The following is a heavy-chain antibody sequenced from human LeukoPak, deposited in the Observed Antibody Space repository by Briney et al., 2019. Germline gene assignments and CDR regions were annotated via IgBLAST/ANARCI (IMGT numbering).Heavy chain of an antibody. V-gene: IGHV4-34*01. CDR3: ARGLRYFDWLTRAAFDI. CDR1: GGSISSYY. J-gene: IGHJ3*02. D-gene: IGHD3-9*01. Sequence: PSETLSLTCTVSGGSISSYYWSWIRQPPGKGLEWIGEINHSGSTNYNPSLKSRVTISVDTSKNQFSLKLSSVTAADTAVYYCARGLRYFDWLTRAAFDIWGQGTMVTVSS. CDR2: INHSGST.